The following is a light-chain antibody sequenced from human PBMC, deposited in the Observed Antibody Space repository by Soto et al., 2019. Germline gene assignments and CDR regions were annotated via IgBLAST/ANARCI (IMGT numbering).Light chain of an antibody. CDR3: MQATQYPPYT. V-gene: IGKV2-24*01. CDR1: QSLVHNEGKTY. J-gene: IGKJ2*01. Sequence: DIVLTQTPLSSPVTLGQPASISCRTSQSLVHNEGKTYLSWLQQRPGQPPRLLMYKISNRFSGVPDRFSGSGAGTDFTLKISRVEAEEVGVYYCMQATQYPPYTFGQGTKLEIK. CDR2: KIS.